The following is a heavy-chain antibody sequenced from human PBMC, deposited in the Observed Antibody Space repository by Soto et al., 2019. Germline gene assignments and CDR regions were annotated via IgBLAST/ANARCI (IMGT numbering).Heavy chain of an antibody. Sequence: QVQLQESGPGLVKPSETLSFTCTVSGDSINSYYWSWIRQPPGKGLEWIAYFYKSGTTNYNRSLQSRVTISVDTSKNQFSLKLSSVTAADTAVSYCARTYDNSGPNSGGYAFDIWGQGTMLTVSS. J-gene: IGHJ3*02. CDR1: GDSINSYY. V-gene: IGHV4-59*01. CDR3: ARTYDNSGPNSGGYAFDI. D-gene: IGHD3-22*01. CDR2: FYKSGTT.